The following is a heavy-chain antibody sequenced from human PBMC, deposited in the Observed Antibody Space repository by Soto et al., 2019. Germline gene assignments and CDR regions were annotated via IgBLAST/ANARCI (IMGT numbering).Heavy chain of an antibody. CDR2: IIPIFGTA. V-gene: IGHV1-69*13. Sequence: GASVKVSCKASGGTFSSYAIGWVRQAPGQGLEWMGGIIPIFGTANYAQKFQGRVTITADESTSTAYMELSSLRSEDTAVYYCARDVGYSYGSRALFYYWGQGTLVTVSS. CDR1: GGTFSSYA. D-gene: IGHD5-18*01. CDR3: ARDVGYSYGSRALFYY. J-gene: IGHJ4*02.